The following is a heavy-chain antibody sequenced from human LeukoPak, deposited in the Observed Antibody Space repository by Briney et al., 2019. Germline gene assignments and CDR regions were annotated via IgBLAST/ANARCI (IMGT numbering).Heavy chain of an antibody. CDR1: GYTFTSYY. CDR3: ARLARGGAFDY. V-gene: IGHV1-46*01. D-gene: IGHD3-16*01. Sequence: ASVKVSCKASGYTFTSYYMHWVRQAPGQGLEWMGIINPSGGSTSYAQKFQGRATMTRDTSTSTVYMELSSLRSEDTAVYYCARLARGGAFDYWGQGTLVTVSS. J-gene: IGHJ4*02. CDR2: INPSGGST.